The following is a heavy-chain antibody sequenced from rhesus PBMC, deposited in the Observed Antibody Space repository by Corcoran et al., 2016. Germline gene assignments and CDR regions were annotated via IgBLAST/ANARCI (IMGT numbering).Heavy chain of an antibody. CDR2: IYGSGSTT. Sequence: QLQLQESGPGLVKPSEPLSVTCAVSGGSISNSYWSWIRPAPGTGLERIGYIYGSGSTTNYNPSLKSRGTLAVDTTKDQRALMLSSVTTADTAVYYGARDAGSWKRGDALDVWGQGLRVTGSS. D-gene: IGHD6-25*01. J-gene: IGHJ3*01. CDR3: ARDAGSWKRGDALDV. CDR1: GGSISNSY. V-gene: IGHV4-169*02.